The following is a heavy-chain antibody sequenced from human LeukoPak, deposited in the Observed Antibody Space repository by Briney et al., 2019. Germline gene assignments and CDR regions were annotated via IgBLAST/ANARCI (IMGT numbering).Heavy chain of an antibody. CDR1: GGSISSSNW. CDR3: ARGAYCSGGSCSEAFDY. D-gene: IGHD2-15*01. Sequence: SETLSLTCAVSGGSISSSNWWSWVRQPPGKGLEWIGEIYHSGSTNYNPSLKSRVTISVDTSKNQFSLKLSSVTAADTAVYYCARGAYCSGGSCSEAFDYWGQGTLVTVSS. J-gene: IGHJ4*02. V-gene: IGHV4-4*02. CDR2: IYHSGST.